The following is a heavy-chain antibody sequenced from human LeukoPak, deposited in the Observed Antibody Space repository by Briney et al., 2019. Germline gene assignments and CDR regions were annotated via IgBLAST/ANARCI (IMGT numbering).Heavy chain of an antibody. CDR3: ARDGIGGNCSGD. J-gene: IGHJ4*02. CDR2: ISAYNGNT. Sequence: ASVKVSCKASDYTFINYGISRVRQAPGQGLEWMGWISAYNGNTIYAQKLQGRVTMTTDTSTCTAYMELRSLRSDDTAVYYCARDGIGGNCSGDWGQGTLVTVSS. D-gene: IGHD2-15*01. V-gene: IGHV1-18*01. CDR1: DYTFINYG.